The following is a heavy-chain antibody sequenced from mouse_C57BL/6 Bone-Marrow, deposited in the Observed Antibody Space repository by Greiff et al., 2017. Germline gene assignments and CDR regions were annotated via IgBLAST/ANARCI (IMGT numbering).Heavy chain of an antibody. CDR2: IYPGGGYT. V-gene: IGHV1-63*01. Sequence: QVQLQQSGAELVRPGTSVKMSCKASGYTFTNYWIGWAKQRPGHGLEWIGDIYPGGGYTNYNEKFKGKATLTADKSSSTAYMQVSSLTSEDSAIYYCARDDDYPYCYCDVWGTGTTVTVSS. J-gene: IGHJ1*03. CDR3: ARDDDYPYCYCDV. CDR1: GYTFTNYW. D-gene: IGHD2-3*01.